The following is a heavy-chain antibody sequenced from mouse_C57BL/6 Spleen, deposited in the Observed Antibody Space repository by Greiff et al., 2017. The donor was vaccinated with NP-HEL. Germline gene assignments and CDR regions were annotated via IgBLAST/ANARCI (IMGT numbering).Heavy chain of an antibody. V-gene: IGHV1-61*01. CDR2: IYPSDSET. J-gene: IGHJ2*01. D-gene: IGHD2-1*01. CDR1: GYTFTSYW. CDR3: ARLGNYGDY. Sequence: QVQLKQPGAELVRPGSSVKLSCKASGYTFTSYWMDWVKQRPGQGLEWIGNIYPSDSETHYNQKFKDKATLTVDKSSSTAYMQLSSLTSEDSAVYYCARLGNYGDYWGQGTTLTVSS.